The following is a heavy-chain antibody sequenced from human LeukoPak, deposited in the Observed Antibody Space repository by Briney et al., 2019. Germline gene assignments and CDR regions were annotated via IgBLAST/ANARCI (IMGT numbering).Heavy chain of an antibody. D-gene: IGHD2/OR15-2a*01. Sequence: SQTLSLTCTVSGDFISSGGYYWGWIRQYSGKGLEWIGYFYYSGSTYYNPSLKSRLTISVDTSKNQFSLRLSSVTAADTAVYYCARNIRGSDAFDVWGQGTMVTVSS. CDR2: FYYSGST. CDR3: ARNIRGSDAFDV. V-gene: IGHV4-31*03. J-gene: IGHJ3*01. CDR1: GDFISSGGYY.